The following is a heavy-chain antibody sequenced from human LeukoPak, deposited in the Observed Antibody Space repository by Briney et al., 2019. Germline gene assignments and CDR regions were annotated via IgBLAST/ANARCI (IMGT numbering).Heavy chain of an antibody. V-gene: IGHV4-31*03. D-gene: IGHD4-17*01. J-gene: IGHJ6*02. Sequence: SETLSLTCTVSGGSISSGGYYWSWIRQHPGKGLEWIGYIYYSGSTYYNPSLKSRVTISVDRSKNQFSLKLSSVTAADTAMYYCARQTTVTTWNYYYYYGMDVWGQGTTVTVSS. CDR3: ARQTTVTTWNYYYYYGMDV. CDR2: IYYSGST. CDR1: GGSISSGGYY.